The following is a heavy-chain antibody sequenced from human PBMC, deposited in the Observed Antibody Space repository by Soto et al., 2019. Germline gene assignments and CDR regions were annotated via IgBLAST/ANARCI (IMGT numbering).Heavy chain of an antibody. V-gene: IGHV4-39*01. CDR2: IYYSGST. CDR3: ARHTYYYDSSGYRGSWFDP. CDR1: GGSISSSSYY. J-gene: IGHJ5*02. Sequence: PSETLSLTCTVSGGSISSSSYYWGWIRQPPGKGLEWIGSIYYSGSTYYNPSLKSRVTISVDTSKNQFSLKLSSVTAADTAVYYCARHTYYYDSSGYRGSWFDPWGQGTLVT. D-gene: IGHD3-22*01.